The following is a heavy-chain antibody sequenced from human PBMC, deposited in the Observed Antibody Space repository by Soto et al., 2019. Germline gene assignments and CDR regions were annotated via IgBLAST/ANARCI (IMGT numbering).Heavy chain of an antibody. J-gene: IGHJ4*01. CDR1: GFTFSDHY. CDR2: TRNKANSYTT. CDR3: ARARKALGGYASDD. V-gene: IGHV3-72*01. D-gene: IGHD1-1*01. Sequence: GGSLRLSCAASGFTFSDHYMDWVRQAPGKGLEWVGRTRNKANSYTTEYAASVKGRFTISRDDSKNSLYLQMNSLKTEDTAVYYWARARKALGGYASDDWGHGTLVTGS.